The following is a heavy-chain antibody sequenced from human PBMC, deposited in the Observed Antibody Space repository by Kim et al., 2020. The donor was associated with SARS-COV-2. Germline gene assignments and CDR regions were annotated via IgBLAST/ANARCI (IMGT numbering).Heavy chain of an antibody. CDR3: ARGSLATISYFDY. CDR2: ISYDGSNK. J-gene: IGHJ4*02. Sequence: GGSLRLSCAASGFTFSSYAMHWVRQAPGKGLEWVAVISYDGSNKYYVDSVKGRFTISRDNSKNTLYLQMNSLRAEDTAVYYCARGSLATISYFDYWGQGT. CDR1: GFTFSSYA. V-gene: IGHV3-30*04. D-gene: IGHD5-12*01.